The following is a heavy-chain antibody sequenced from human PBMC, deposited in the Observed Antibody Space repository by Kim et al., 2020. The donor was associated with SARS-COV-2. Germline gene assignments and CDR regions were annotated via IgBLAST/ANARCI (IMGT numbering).Heavy chain of an antibody. D-gene: IGHD3-22*01. V-gene: IGHV3-23*01. CDR3: AKDKIGRYYDSSGYSRPIDY. J-gene: IGHJ4*02. Sequence: RFTISRDNSKNTLYLQMNSLRAEDTAVYYCAKDKIGRYYDSSGYSRPIDYWGQGTLVTVSS.